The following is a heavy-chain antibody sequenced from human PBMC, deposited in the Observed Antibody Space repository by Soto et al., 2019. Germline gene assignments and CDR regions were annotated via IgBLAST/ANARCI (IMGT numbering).Heavy chain of an antibody. J-gene: IGHJ4*02. CDR3: AHLTTGGFYFDY. CDR2: IYWDDDK. V-gene: IGHV2-5*02. Sequence: QITLKESGPTLVKPTQTLTLTCTFSGFSLRNSGVGVGWIRQPPGKALEWLALIYWDDDKRYSPSLKSRLTIPKDTSKNQVVLTMTNMDPVETATYYCAHLTTGGFYFDYWGQGTLVTVSS. CDR1: GFSLRNSGVG. D-gene: IGHD4-17*01.